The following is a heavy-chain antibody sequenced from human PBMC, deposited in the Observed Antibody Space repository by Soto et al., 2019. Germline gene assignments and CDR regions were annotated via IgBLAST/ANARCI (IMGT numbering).Heavy chain of an antibody. D-gene: IGHD5-18*01. CDR3: ARATGMAPFDY. Sequence: QVQLQESGPGLVKPSGTLSLTCAVSGGSISSSNWWNWVRQPPGKGLEWIGEIYHSGSTNYNPSLKRRVTISVDKSKNQFSLKLSSVTAADTAVYYCARATGMAPFDYWGQGTLVTVSS. J-gene: IGHJ4*02. V-gene: IGHV4-4*02. CDR2: IYHSGST. CDR1: GGSISSSNW.